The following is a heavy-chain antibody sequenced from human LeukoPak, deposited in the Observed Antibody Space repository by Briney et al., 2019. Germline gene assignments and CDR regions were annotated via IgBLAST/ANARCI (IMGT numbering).Heavy chain of an antibody. D-gene: IGHD3-22*01. J-gene: IGHJ4*02. Sequence: SETLSLTCTVSGGSISSSSNFCGWIRQPPGKGLEWIGTFYYSGTTYYNPSLKSRVTISVDASKNQFSLKLTSVTAADTAVYYCARHSGGRYYYDSSGLDYWGQGTLVTVSS. V-gene: IGHV4-39*01. CDR2: FYYSGTT. CDR3: ARHSGGRYYYDSSGLDY. CDR1: GGSISSSSNF.